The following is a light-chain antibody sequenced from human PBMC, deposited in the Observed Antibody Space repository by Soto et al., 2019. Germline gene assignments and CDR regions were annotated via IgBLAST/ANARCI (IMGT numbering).Light chain of an antibody. CDR3: QQYVNLLT. V-gene: IGKV1-33*01. J-gene: IGKJ4*01. CDR2: DAS. CDR1: QDIDKY. Sequence: DIQMTQSPSSLSASVGDRVTITCQASQDIDKYLNWYQQKPGKAPKLLIYDASKLETGVPSRFSGSGSGTDFTFTISSLQPEDIATYYCQQYVNLLTFGGGTKVDIK.